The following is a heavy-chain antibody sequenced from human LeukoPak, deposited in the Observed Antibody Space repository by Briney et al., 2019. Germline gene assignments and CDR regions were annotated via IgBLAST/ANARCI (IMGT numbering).Heavy chain of an antibody. CDR3: ARDGGAWIQLWLSFDY. D-gene: IGHD5-18*01. V-gene: IGHV3-30-3*01. J-gene: IGHJ4*02. CDR1: GFTFSSYA. Sequence: GGSLRLSCAASGFTFSSYAMHWVRQAPGKGLEWVAAISYDRSNKYYADSVRGRFTISRDNSENTLYLQMNSLKIEDTAVYYCARDGGAWIQLWLSFDYWGQGTLVTVSS. CDR2: ISYDRSNK.